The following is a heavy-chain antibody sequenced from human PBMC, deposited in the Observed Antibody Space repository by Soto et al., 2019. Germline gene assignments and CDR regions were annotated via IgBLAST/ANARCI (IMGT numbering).Heavy chain of an antibody. J-gene: IGHJ4*02. D-gene: IGHD3-22*01. CDR3: ARVSPDYYDSSGYYLSY. Sequence: QVQLVQSGAEVKKPGSSVKVSCKASGGTFSSYAISWVRQAPGQGLEWMGGIIPIFGTANYAQKFQGRVTISADESTSTAYMELRSLRSEDTAVYYCARVSPDYYDSSGYYLSYWGQGTLVTVSS. V-gene: IGHV1-69*01. CDR2: IIPIFGTA. CDR1: GGTFSSYA.